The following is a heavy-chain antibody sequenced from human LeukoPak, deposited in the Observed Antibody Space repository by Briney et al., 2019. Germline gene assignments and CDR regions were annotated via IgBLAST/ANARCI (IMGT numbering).Heavy chain of an antibody. V-gene: IGHV3-74*01. J-gene: IGHJ4*02. CDR2: INGDGSTT. Sequence: PGGSLRLSCAASGFTFSSYWMHWVRQAPGKGLVWVSHINGDGSTTSYADSVKGRFTISRDSAKNTVYLQMNSLRAEDTAVYYCAKGGSSSPRPTFDYWGQGTLLTVSS. CDR1: GFTFSSYW. CDR3: AKGGSSSPRPTFDY. D-gene: IGHD6-13*01.